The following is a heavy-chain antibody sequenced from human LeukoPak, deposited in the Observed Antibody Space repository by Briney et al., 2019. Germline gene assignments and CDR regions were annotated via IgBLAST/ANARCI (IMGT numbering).Heavy chain of an antibody. D-gene: IGHD6-13*01. V-gene: IGHV1-69*01. Sequence: ASVKVSCKASGGTFSSYAISWVRQAPGQGLEWMGGIIPIFGTANYAQKFQGRVTITADESTSTAYMELSSLRSGDTAVYYCARDRGSSWYFDYWGQGTLVTVSS. CDR1: GGTFSSYA. CDR3: ARDRGSSWYFDY. CDR2: IIPIFGTA. J-gene: IGHJ4*02.